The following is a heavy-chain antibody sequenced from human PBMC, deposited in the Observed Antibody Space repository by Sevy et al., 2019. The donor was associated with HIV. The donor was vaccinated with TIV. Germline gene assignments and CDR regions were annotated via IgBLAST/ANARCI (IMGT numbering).Heavy chain of an antibody. J-gene: IGHJ6*02. CDR3: ARDSIPLVQGVIITPYYYGMDV. V-gene: IGHV1-18*01. Sequence: ASVKVSCKASGYTFTSYGISWVRQAPGQGLEWMGWISAYNGNTNYAQKPQGRVTMTTDTSTSKAYMELRSLRSDDTAVYYCARDSIPLVQGVIITPYYYGMDVWGQGTTVTVSS. CDR1: GYTFTSYG. CDR2: ISAYNGNT. D-gene: IGHD3-10*01.